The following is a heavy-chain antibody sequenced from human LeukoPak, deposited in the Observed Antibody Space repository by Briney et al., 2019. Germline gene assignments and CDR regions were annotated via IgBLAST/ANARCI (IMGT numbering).Heavy chain of an antibody. CDR3: ARSTRYYLDY. CDR1: DYSISSGFF. Sequence: SETLSLTCTVSDYSISSGFFWGWVRQSPGKGLEWIGNIYRTGSTNYHPSLKSRVTISVDTSKNQFSLKLSSVTAADTAVYYCARSTRYYLDYWGQGTLVTVSS. V-gene: IGHV4-38-2*02. J-gene: IGHJ4*02. CDR2: IYRTGST.